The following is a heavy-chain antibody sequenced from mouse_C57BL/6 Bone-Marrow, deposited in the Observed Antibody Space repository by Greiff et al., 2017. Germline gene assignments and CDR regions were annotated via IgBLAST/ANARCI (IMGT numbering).Heavy chain of an antibody. D-gene: IGHD6-1*01. CDR2: IRNKANGYTT. Sequence: EVKLVESGGGLVQPGGSLSLSCAASGFTFTDYYMSWVRQPPGKALEWLGFIRNKANGYTTEYSASVKGRFTISRDNSQSTLYLQMNALRAEDSATYYCARYIRQKGYFDVWGTGTTVTVSS. CDR1: GFTFTDYY. J-gene: IGHJ1*03. V-gene: IGHV7-3*01. CDR3: ARYIRQKGYFDV.